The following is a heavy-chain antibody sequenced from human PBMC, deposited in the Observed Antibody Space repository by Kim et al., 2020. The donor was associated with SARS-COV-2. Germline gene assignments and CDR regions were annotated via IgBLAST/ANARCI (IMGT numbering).Heavy chain of an antibody. CDR3: ARNGMVRGNWFDP. J-gene: IGHJ5*02. D-gene: IGHD3-10*01. V-gene: IGHV1-3*01. Sequence: SQKFTGRVTIHRDTSASTAYMELGGLRSEDTAVYYCARNGMVRGNWFDPWGQGALVTVSA.